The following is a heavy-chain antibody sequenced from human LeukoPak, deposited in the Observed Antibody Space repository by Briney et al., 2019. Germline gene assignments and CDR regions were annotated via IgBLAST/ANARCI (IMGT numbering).Heavy chain of an antibody. J-gene: IGHJ6*02. Sequence: ASVKVSCKASGYTFTSYGISWVRQAPGQGLEWMGWISAYNGNTNYAQKLQGRVTMTTDTSTSTAYTELRSLRSDDTAVYYCARGLVTIFGVVIMGNYYYYGMDVWGQGTTVTVSS. CDR2: ISAYNGNT. CDR1: GYTFTSYG. D-gene: IGHD3-3*01. CDR3: ARGLVTIFGVVIMGNYYYYGMDV. V-gene: IGHV1-18*01.